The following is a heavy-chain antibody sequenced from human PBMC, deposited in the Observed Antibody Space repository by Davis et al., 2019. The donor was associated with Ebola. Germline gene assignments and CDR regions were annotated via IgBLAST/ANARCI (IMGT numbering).Heavy chain of an antibody. CDR2: MNPNSGNT. Sequence: AASVKVSCKASGYTFTSYDINWVRQATGQGLEWMGWMNPNSGNTGYAQKFQGRVTMTRNTSISTAYMELSSLRSEDTAVYYCARGPIWFGEFHYYYYGMDVWGKGTTVTVSS. CDR3: ARGPIWFGEFHYYYYGMDV. J-gene: IGHJ6*04. V-gene: IGHV1-8*01. CDR1: GYTFTSYD. D-gene: IGHD3-10*01.